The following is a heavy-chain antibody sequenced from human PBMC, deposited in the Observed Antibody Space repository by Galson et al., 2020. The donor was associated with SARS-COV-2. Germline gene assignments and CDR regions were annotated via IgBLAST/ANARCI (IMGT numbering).Heavy chain of an antibody. Sequence: GGSLRLSCAASGFTFSSYGMHWVRQAPGKGLEWVAVISYDGSNKYYADPEKGRFTISRDNSKNTLYLQMNSLRAEDTAVYYCAKTHSGSYLYYFDYWGQGTLVTVSS. J-gene: IGHJ4*02. CDR2: ISYDGSNK. D-gene: IGHD1-26*01. CDR3: AKTHSGSYLYYFDY. CDR1: GFTFSSYG. V-gene: IGHV3-30*18.